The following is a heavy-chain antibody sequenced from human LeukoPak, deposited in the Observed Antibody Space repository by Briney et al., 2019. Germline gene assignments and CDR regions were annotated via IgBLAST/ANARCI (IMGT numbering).Heavy chain of an antibody. Sequence: PSQTLCLTCAVYGGAFSGYYCSWIRQPPGPRLRWIGEINHSGSTYYNPSLKSRVTISVDTSKNQFSLKLSSVTAADTAVYYCARRTPNTSLRDPWGQGTLVTVSS. CDR1: GGAFSGYY. J-gene: IGHJ5*02. CDR3: ARRTPNTSLRDP. D-gene: IGHD1/OR15-1a*01. CDR2: INHSGST. V-gene: IGHV4-34*01.